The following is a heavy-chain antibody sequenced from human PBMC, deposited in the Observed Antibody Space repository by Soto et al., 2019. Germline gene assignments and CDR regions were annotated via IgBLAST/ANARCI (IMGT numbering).Heavy chain of an antibody. Sequence: QVQLVQSGAEVKKPGASVKVSCKASGYTFTSYAMPWVRQAPGQRLEWMGWINAGNGNTKYSQKFRGRVTITRDTSASTAYMELSSLRSEDTAVYYCARQILVSSSWDHDAFDIWGQGTMVTVSS. J-gene: IGHJ3*02. V-gene: IGHV1-3*01. CDR2: INAGNGNT. CDR1: GYTFTSYA. D-gene: IGHD6-13*01. CDR3: ARQILVSSSWDHDAFDI.